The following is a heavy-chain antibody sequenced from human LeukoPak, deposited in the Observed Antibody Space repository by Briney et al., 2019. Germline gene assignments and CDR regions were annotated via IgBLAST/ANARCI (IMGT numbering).Heavy chain of an antibody. CDR2: ISSSSTTI. V-gene: IGHV3-48*01. Sequence: GGSLRLSCAASGFTFSSYSMMWVRQAPGKGLEWVSYISSSSTTIHYADSVKGRFTISRDNAKNSVYLQMNSLRAEDTSLYYCARVSYYYGSGSRQHYYYYYYMDVWGKGTTVTVSS. J-gene: IGHJ6*03. CDR1: GFTFSSYS. D-gene: IGHD3-10*01. CDR3: ARVSYYYGSGSRQHYYYYYYMDV.